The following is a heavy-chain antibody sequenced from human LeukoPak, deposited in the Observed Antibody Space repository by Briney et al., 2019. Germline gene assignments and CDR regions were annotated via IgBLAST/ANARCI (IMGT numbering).Heavy chain of an antibody. CDR1: GGSISSHY. CDR3: AGQHYDFWSGYSGGYYYMDV. J-gene: IGHJ6*03. D-gene: IGHD3-3*01. CDR2: IYYSGST. Sequence: SETLSLTCTVSGGSISSHYWSWIRQPPGKGLEWIGYIYYSGSTNYNPSLKSRVTISVDTSKNQFSLKLSSVTAADTAVYYCAGQHYDFWSGYSGGYYYMDVWGKGTTVTVSS. V-gene: IGHV4-59*11.